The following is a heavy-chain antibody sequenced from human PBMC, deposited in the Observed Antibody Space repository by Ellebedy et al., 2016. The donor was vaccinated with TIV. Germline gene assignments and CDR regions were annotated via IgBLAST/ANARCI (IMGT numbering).Heavy chain of an antibody. D-gene: IGHD2-2*01. V-gene: IGHV1-8*01. Sequence: ASVKVSCXASGYTFTSYDINWVRQATGQGLEWMGWMNPNSGNTGYAQEFQGRVTMTRNTSISTAYMELSSLRSEDTAVYYCARVRKYQLLVKNYYYMDVWGKGTTVTVSS. CDR1: GYTFTSYD. CDR2: MNPNSGNT. J-gene: IGHJ6*03. CDR3: ARVRKYQLLVKNYYYMDV.